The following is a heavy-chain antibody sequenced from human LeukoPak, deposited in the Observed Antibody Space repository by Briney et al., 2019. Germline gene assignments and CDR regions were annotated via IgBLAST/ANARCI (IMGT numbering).Heavy chain of an antibody. CDR2: IRYDGSNK. Sequence: GGSLRLSCAASGFTFSSYGMHWVRQAPGKGLEWVAFIRYDGSNKYYADSVKGRFTISRDNSKNTLYLQMNSLRAEDTAVYYCAKDEDAYGGNHYFDYWGQGTLVSVSS. V-gene: IGHV3-30*02. D-gene: IGHD4-23*01. CDR1: GFTFSSYG. J-gene: IGHJ4*02. CDR3: AKDEDAYGGNHYFDY.